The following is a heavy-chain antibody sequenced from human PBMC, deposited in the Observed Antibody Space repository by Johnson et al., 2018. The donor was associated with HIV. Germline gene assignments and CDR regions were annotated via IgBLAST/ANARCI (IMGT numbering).Heavy chain of an antibody. Sequence: QVQLVESGGGVVQPGRSLRLSCAASGFTFSSYAMHWVRQAPGKGLEWVAFISYDGSNKYYADSVKGRFTISRDNSKNTLYLQMNSLRAEDTAVYYCQGGYCSSTSCRGDAFDIWGQGTMVTVSS. CDR3: QGGYCSSTSCRGDAFDI. V-gene: IGHV3-30-3*01. D-gene: IGHD2-2*01. CDR1: GFTFSSYA. J-gene: IGHJ3*02. CDR2: ISYDGSNK.